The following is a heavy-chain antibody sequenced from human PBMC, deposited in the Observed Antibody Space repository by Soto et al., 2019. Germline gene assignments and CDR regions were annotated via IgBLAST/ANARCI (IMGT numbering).Heavy chain of an antibody. CDR3: ARGSGYEQNWFDP. Sequence: SETLSLTCAVSGVSISSGGYSWSWIRQPPGKGLEWIGYIYHSGSTYYNPSLKSRVTISVDRSKNQFSLKLSSVTAADTAVYYCARGSGYEQNWFDPWGQGTQVTVSS. J-gene: IGHJ5*02. CDR2: IYHSGST. CDR1: GVSISSGGYS. D-gene: IGHD5-12*01. V-gene: IGHV4-30-2*01.